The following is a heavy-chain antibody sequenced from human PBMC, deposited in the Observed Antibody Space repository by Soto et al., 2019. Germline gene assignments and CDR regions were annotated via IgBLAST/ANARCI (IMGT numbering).Heavy chain of an antibody. CDR3: ARGIAAAGVPYYYYYYMDV. CDR1: GYTFTSYA. J-gene: IGHJ6*03. Sequence: QVQLVQSGAEVKKPGASVKVSCKASGYTFTSYAMHWVRQAPGQRLEWMGWINAGNGNTKYSQKFQGRVTITRDTSASTAYMELSSLRSEHTAVYYCARGIAAAGVPYYYYYYMDVWGKGTTVTVSS. D-gene: IGHD6-13*01. V-gene: IGHV1-3*01. CDR2: INAGNGNT.